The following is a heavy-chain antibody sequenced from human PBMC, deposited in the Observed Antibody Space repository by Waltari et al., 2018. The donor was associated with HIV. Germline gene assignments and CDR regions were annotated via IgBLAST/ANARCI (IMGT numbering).Heavy chain of an antibody. D-gene: IGHD1-1*01. J-gene: IGHJ4*02. CDR3: TTVVSGTTLGDY. CDR1: GFTFSNAW. CDR2: IKSKTDGGTK. V-gene: IGHV3-15*01. Sequence: EVQLVESGGGLVKPGGSLRLSCAASGFTFSNAWMSWVRKAPGKGLEWVGRIKSKTDGGTKDYAAPVKGRFTISRDDSNNTLYLQMNSLKTEDTAVYYCTTVVSGTTLGDYWGQGTLVTVSS.